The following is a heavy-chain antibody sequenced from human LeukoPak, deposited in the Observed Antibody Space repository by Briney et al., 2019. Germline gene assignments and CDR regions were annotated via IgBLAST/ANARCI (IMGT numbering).Heavy chain of an antibody. D-gene: IGHD2-2*01. CDR2: IYHSGST. CDR1: GGSISSGGYS. Sequence: SETLSLTCAVSGGSISSGGYSWSWIRQPPGKGLECIGYIYHSGSTYYNPSLKSRVTISVDRSKNQFSLKLSSVTAADTAVYYCARVGAPIVVVPAARDAFDIWGQGTMVTVSS. CDR3: ARVGAPIVVVPAARDAFDI. V-gene: IGHV4-30-2*01. J-gene: IGHJ3*02.